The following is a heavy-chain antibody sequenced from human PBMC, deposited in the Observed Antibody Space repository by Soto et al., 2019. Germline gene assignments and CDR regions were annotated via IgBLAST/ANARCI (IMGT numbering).Heavy chain of an antibody. J-gene: IGHJ4*01. CDR1: GDTFSTYT. CDR3: ARDKITGILDL. V-gene: IGHV1-69*05. Sequence: SVKVSCKASGDTFSTYTITWMRQAPGGRLECVGGIIPRSAKSNYAQKFQGRVTITRDTSASKAYMDLSSLRSEDTAVYYCARDKITGILDLWGPGTHVPGSS. CDR2: IIPRSAKS.